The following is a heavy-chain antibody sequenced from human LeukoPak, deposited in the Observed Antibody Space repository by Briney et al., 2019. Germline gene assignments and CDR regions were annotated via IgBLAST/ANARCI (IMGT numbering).Heavy chain of an antibody. CDR1: AYSFSIYW. Sequence: GESLKISCKGSAYSFSIYWIGWVRQMPRKGLEWMGIIYPDDSDTRYSPSFQGQVTISADKSISTAYLQWSSLKASDTAMYYCARRMGTTEDFDYWGQGTLVTVS. CDR3: ARRMGTTEDFDY. CDR2: IYPDDSDT. V-gene: IGHV5-51*01. J-gene: IGHJ4*02. D-gene: IGHD1-7*01.